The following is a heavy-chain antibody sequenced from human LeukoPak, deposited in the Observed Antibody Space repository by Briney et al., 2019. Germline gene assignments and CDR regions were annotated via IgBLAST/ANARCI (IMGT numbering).Heavy chain of an antibody. CDR1: GFTLKSYS. CDR2: ISSSGSHI. Sequence: TGGSLRLSCDASGFTLKSYSMNWVRQAPGKGLEWVSSISSSGSHIYYADSVRGRFTISRDNAKNSLSLQMNSLRAEDTAIYYCANDCSSSSCYSWDSSSYYVDVWGKGTTVTVSS. J-gene: IGHJ6*03. D-gene: IGHD2-2*01. V-gene: IGHV3-21*04. CDR3: ANDCSSSSCYSWDSSSYYVDV.